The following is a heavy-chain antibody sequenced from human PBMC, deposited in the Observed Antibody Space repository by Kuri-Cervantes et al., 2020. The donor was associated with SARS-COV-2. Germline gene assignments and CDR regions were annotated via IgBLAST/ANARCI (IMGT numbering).Heavy chain of an antibody. J-gene: IGHJ4*02. CDR3: ARAGGGWYYVY. CDR1: AFTFSSYG. D-gene: IGHD6-19*01. Sequence: GGSLRLSCEASAFTFSSYGMHWVRQAPGKGLEWVAVISYDGSNKYYADSVKGRFTISRDNAWNSLYLEMNNLRAEDMAVYYCARAGGGWYYVYWGQGTLVTVSS. CDR2: ISYDGSNK. V-gene: IGHV3-33*05.